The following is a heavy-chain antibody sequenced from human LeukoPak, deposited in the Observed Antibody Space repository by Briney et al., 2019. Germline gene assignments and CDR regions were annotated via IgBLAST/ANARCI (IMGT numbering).Heavy chain of an antibody. V-gene: IGHV3-23*01. CDR1: GFTFRTYA. CDR3: AKGGSPSCYSSSGY. D-gene: IGHD2-2*01. J-gene: IGHJ4*02. CDR2: ICGSDGSR. Sequence: SGGSLRLSCAASGFTFRTYAMSWVRQAPGKGLEWVSAICGSDGSRYYADSVKGRFTISRDNSKNTLYLQMNSLRGEDTAVYYCAKGGSPSCYSSSGYWGQGTLVTVSS.